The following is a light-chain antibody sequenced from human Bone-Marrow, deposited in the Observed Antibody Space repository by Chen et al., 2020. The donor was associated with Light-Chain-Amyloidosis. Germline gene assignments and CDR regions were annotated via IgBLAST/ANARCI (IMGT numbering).Light chain of an antibody. J-gene: IGLJ1*01. CDR1: NNDVGNYNF. CDR3: SSYGTTYV. CDR2: EDD. Sequence: HSALTQPASVSGSPGQSIIISCTETNNDVGNYNFVSWYQKQPGKAPRLVIYEDDKRPSEVPSRFSASKSGNTASLTISGLQPEDEAGYYCSSYGTTYVFGSGTTVTVL. V-gene: IGLV2-14*02.